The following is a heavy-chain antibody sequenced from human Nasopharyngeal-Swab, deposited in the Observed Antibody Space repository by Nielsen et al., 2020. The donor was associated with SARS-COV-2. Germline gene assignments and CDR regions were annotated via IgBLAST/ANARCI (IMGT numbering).Heavy chain of an antibody. Sequence: GESLKISCAASGFTFSGSAVHWVRQASGKGLEWVGRIRSKANSYATAYAASVRGRFTISRDDSKNTAYLQMNSLKTEDTAVYYCARALRSSGNRFDYWGQGTLVTVSS. V-gene: IGHV3-73*01. CDR1: GFTFSGSA. D-gene: IGHD3-22*01. J-gene: IGHJ4*02. CDR3: ARALRSSGNRFDY. CDR2: IRSKANSYAT.